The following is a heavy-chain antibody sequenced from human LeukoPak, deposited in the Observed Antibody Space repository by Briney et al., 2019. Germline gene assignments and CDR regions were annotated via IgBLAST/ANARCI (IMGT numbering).Heavy chain of an antibody. CDR2: INPSGGST. Sequence: GASVKVSCKASGYTFTNFYMHWVRQAPGQGLEWMGIINPSGGSTSYAQKFQGRVTMTRDTSTSTVYMELSSLRSEDTAVYYCARFASLYSRSWYYAFDIWGQGTMVTVSS. CDR1: GYTFTNFY. CDR3: ARFASLYSRSWYYAFDI. J-gene: IGHJ3*02. D-gene: IGHD6-13*01. V-gene: IGHV1-46*01.